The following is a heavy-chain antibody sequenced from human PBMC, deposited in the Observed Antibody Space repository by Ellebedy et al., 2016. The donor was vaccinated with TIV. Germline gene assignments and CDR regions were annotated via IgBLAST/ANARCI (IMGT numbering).Heavy chain of an antibody. Sequence: GESLKISCAASGLTVSSNYMSWVRQAPGKGLEWVSVIYSGGSTYYADSVKGRFTISRDNSKNTLYLQMNSLRDEDTAVYYCARAKKYVYDYWGQGTLVTVSS. CDR2: IYSGGST. D-gene: IGHD5/OR15-5a*01. V-gene: IGHV3-53*01. CDR1: GLTVSSNY. CDR3: ARAKKYVYDY. J-gene: IGHJ4*02.